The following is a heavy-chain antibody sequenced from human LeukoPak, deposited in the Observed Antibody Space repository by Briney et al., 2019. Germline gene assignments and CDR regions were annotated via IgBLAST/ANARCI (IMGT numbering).Heavy chain of an antibody. Sequence: PSETLSLTCAVSGGSMHNYYWSWIRQPPGKGLEWIGYIFSRGNTNYNPSLQSRVTISVDTSKSQFALKLRSVTAADTPVYYCARVGSTSSYYYFLDLGGQGTLVTVSS. D-gene: IGHD3-22*01. V-gene: IGHV4-4*08. CDR1: GGSMHNYY. J-gene: IGHJ1*01. CDR3: ARVGSTSSYYYFLDL. CDR2: IFSRGNT.